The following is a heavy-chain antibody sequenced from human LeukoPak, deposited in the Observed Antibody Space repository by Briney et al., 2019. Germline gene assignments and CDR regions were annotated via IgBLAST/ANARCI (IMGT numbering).Heavy chain of an antibody. CDR2: IKQDGSEK. CDR1: GFTFSSYW. J-gene: IGHJ4*02. Sequence: PGGSLRLSCAASGFTFSSYWMSWVRQAPGKGLEWVANIKQDGSEKYYVDSVKGRSTTSRDNAKNSLFLQMNSLRAEDTAVYYCARAYSSSCCGSEDYWGQGTLVTVSS. D-gene: IGHD6-13*01. V-gene: IGHV3-7*01. CDR3: ARAYSSSCCGSEDY.